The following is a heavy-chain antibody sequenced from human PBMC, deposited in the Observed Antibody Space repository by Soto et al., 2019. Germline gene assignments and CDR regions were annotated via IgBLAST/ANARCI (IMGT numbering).Heavy chain of an antibody. CDR2: IHTTDGT. Sequence: PAETLSLTCTVSVGSISSYYWSWIRQPAGQGMEWIGRIHTTDGTNYNPSLKSRVTMSIDPSNNQFYLKLSSLTAADTAVYYCARALSSAAVLYFDFWCQGTLVTVSS. CDR3: ARALSSAAVLYFDF. J-gene: IGHJ4*02. V-gene: IGHV4-4*07. D-gene: IGHD6-25*01. CDR1: VGSISSYY.